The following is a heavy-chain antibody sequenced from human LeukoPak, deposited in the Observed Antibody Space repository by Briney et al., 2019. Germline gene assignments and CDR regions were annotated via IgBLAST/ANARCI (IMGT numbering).Heavy chain of an antibody. J-gene: IGHJ5*02. CDR2: IYYSGST. Sequence: ETLSPTCTVSGGSISTYYWSWIRQPPGKGLEWIGYIYYSGSTNYNPSLKSRVTISVDTSKNQFSLKLSSVTAADTAVYYCAREGGTYGYNWFDPWGQGTLVTASS. V-gene: IGHV4-59*01. CDR1: GGSISTYY. D-gene: IGHD1-26*01. CDR3: AREGGTYGYNWFDP.